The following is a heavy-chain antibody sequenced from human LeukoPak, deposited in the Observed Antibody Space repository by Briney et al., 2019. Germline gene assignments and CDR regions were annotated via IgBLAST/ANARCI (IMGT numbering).Heavy chain of an antibody. V-gene: IGHV3-48*03. CDR2: ISGSGSAI. J-gene: IGHJ4*02. Sequence: GGSLRLSCAASGFTFSSYEMNCVRQAPGKGLEWVSYISGSGSAIYYAESVKGRFTLSRDNAKSSLCLQMNIPRAEDTDVYYCAIGYDYGDYEGLDYWGQGTLVTVSS. CDR1: GFTFSSYE. D-gene: IGHD4-17*01. CDR3: AIGYDYGDYEGLDY.